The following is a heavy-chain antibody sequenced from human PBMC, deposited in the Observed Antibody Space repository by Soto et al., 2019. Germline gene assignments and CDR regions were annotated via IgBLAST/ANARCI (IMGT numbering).Heavy chain of an antibody. V-gene: IGHV4-34*01. CDR2: IYHSGST. CDR1: GGSFSGYY. D-gene: IGHD4-17*01. J-gene: IGHJ4*02. CDR3: ARAYGDYVFDY. Sequence: SETLSLTCAVYGGSFSGYYWSWIRQPPGKGLEWIGEIYHSGSTNYNPSLKSRVTISVDTSKNQFSLKLNSVTAADTAVYYCARAYGDYVFDYWGQGTLVTVSS.